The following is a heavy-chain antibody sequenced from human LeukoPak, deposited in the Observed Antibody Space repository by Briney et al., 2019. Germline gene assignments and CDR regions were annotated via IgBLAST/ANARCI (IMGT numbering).Heavy chain of an antibody. CDR1: GYTFTSYD. Sequence: ASVKVSCKASGYTFTSYDINWVRQATGQGLEWMGWMNPNSGNTGYAQKFQGRVTMTRNTSISTAYMELSSLRSEDTAVYYCARGYGGYDLVYYYMDVWGKGTTVTISS. CDR3: ARGYGGYDLVYYYMDV. J-gene: IGHJ6*03. CDR2: MNPNSGNT. V-gene: IGHV1-8*01. D-gene: IGHD5-12*01.